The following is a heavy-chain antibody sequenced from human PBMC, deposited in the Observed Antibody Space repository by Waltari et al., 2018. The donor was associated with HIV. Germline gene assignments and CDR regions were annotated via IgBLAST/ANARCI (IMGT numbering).Heavy chain of an antibody. CDR2: IYTSGST. D-gene: IGHD3-3*01. CDR1: GGSISSGSYY. Sequence: QVQLQESGPGLVKPSQTLSLTCTVSGGSISSGSYYWSWLRQPAGKGLELIGRIYTSGSTNYNPSLESRVTISVDTSRNQFSLKLRSVTAADTAVYYCARAYYDFWSGTGSSGNWFDPWGQGTLVTVSS. V-gene: IGHV4-61*02. CDR3: ARAYYDFWSGTGSSGNWFDP. J-gene: IGHJ5*02.